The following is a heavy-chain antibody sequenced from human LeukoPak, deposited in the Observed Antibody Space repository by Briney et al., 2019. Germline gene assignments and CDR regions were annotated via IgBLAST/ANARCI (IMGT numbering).Heavy chain of an antibody. CDR2: ISSSGSTI. D-gene: IGHD3-10*01. V-gene: IGHV3-48*03. J-gene: IGHJ3*02. CDR3: AGNRDFDI. CDR1: GFTFSSYE. Sequence: GGSLRLSCAASGFTFSSYEMNWVRQAPGKGLEWVSYISSSGSTIYYADSVKGRFTISRDNANNSMYLQMNSLRAEDTAFYYCAGNRDFDIWGQGTMVTVSS.